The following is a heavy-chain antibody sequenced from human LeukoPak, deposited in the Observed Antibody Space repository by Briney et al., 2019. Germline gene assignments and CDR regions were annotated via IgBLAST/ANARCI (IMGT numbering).Heavy chain of an antibody. V-gene: IGHV3-21*04. CDR1: GFTFSSYS. CDR3: AKDDNYIRFLS. D-gene: IGHD3-10*01. J-gene: IGHJ5*02. Sequence: GGSLRLSCAASGFTFSSYSMNWVRQAPGKGLEWVSSISSGSSYIYYADSVKGRFTISRDNSKNTLYLQMNSLRAEDTAVYYCAKDDNYIRFLSWGQGTLVTVSS. CDR2: ISSGSSYI.